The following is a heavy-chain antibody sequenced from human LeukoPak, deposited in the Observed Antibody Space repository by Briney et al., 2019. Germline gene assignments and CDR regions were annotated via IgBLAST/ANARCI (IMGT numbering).Heavy chain of an antibody. CDR2: ISYDGSNK. Sequence: GRSLRLSCAASGFTFSSYGMHWVRQAPGKGLEWVAVISYDGSNKYYADSVKGRFTISRDNSKNTLYLQMNSLRAEDTAVYYCAKGGSYPPEYFQHWGQGTLVTVSS. CDR3: AKGGSYPPEYFQH. J-gene: IGHJ1*01. V-gene: IGHV3-30*18. CDR1: GFTFSSYG. D-gene: IGHD1-26*01.